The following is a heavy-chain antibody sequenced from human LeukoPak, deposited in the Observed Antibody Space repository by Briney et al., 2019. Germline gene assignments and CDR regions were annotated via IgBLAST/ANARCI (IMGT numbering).Heavy chain of an antibody. CDR1: GFTFSSYT. D-gene: IGHD6-13*01. Sequence: GGSLRLSCAASGFTFSSYTMNWVRQAPGKGLEWVSSISSSTIYLYYADSVKGRFTISRDNAKNSLYLQMNSLRAEDTAVYYCARDSKIAAAGSSLSNWFDPWGQGTLVTVSS. CDR2: ISSSTIYL. CDR3: ARDSKIAAAGSSLSNWFDP. V-gene: IGHV3-21*01. J-gene: IGHJ5*02.